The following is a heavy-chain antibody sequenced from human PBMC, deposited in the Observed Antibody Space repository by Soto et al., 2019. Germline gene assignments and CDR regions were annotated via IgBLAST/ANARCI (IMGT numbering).Heavy chain of an antibody. V-gene: IGHV3-23*01. CDR1: GFTFSSHA. Sequence: GVSLRLSCTTSGFTFSSHAMTWARQAPEKGLEWVSSISSSGDSTYYADSVKGRFTISRDNSKNTVYLQMNSLRVGDTAVYYCNKDMECLVRGDYDRWSQGDLLTFSS. J-gene: IGHJ5*02. D-gene: IGHD6-19*01. CDR3: NKDMECLVRGDYDR. CDR2: ISSSGDST.